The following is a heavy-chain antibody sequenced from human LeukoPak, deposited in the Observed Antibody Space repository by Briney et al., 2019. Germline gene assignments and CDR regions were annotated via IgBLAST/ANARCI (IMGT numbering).Heavy chain of an antibody. V-gene: IGHV3-23*01. J-gene: IGHJ4*02. CDR2: ISGSGSST. CDR1: GFTFSTYA. Sequence: GGSLRLSCAAPGFTFSTYAMSWVRQAPGKGLEWVSTISGSGSSTYHADSVKGRFTISRDNSKSTLYLQMNSLRAEDTAVYYCARAPWSYGLFYFDYWGQGTLVTVSS. CDR3: ARAPWSYGLFYFDY. D-gene: IGHD3-10*01.